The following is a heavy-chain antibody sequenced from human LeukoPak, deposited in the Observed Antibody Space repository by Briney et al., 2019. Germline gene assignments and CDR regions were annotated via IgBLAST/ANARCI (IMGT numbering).Heavy chain of an antibody. CDR3: ARSSLAVAGTIDY. V-gene: IGHV3-30*04. J-gene: IGHJ4*02. CDR1: GFTFSSYA. Sequence: GRSLRLSCAASGFTFSSYAMHWVRQAPGKGLEWVAVISYDGSNKYYADSVKGRFTISRDNSKNTLYLQMNSLRAEDTAVYYCARSSLAVAGTIDYWGQGTLVTVSS. D-gene: IGHD6-19*01. CDR2: ISYDGSNK.